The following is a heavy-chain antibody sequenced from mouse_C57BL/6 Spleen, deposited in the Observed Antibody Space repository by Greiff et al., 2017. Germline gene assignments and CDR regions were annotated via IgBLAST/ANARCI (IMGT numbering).Heavy chain of an antibody. CDR2: ISSGGDYI. V-gene: IGHV5-9-1*02. J-gene: IGHJ4*01. D-gene: IGHD1-1*01. CDR1: GFTFSSYA. CDR3: TREGIYYYGSSYVLYAMDY. Sequence: EVKLVESGEGLVKLGGSLKLSCAASGFTFSSYAMSWVRQTPEKRLEWVAYISSGGDYIYYADTVKGRFTISRDNARNTLYLQMSSLKSEDTAMYYCTREGIYYYGSSYVLYAMDYWGQGTSVTVSS.